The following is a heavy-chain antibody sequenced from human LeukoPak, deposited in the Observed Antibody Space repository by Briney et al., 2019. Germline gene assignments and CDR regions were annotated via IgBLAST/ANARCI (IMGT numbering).Heavy chain of an antibody. Sequence: SETLSLTCAVSGYSISSGNQWAWIRQPPGKTLEWIGSIFHTGSVHYNPSLKSRVTISVDTSTNHFSLRLSSLTAADTAIYYCARDPRWLTPDCTSTSCYENYFDPWGQGILVTVSS. D-gene: IGHD2-2*01. CDR1: GYSISSGNQ. CDR2: IFHTGSV. V-gene: IGHV4-38-2*02. J-gene: IGHJ5*02. CDR3: ARDPRWLTPDCTSTSCYENYFDP.